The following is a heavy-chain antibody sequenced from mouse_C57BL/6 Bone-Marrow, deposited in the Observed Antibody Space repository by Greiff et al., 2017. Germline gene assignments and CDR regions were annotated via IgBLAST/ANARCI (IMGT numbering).Heavy chain of an antibody. D-gene: IGHD1-1*01. CDR2: IYPGDGDT. Sequence: QVQLQQSGPELVKPGASVKISCKASGYAFSSSWMNWVKQRPGKGLEWIGRIYPGDGDTNYNGKFKGKATLTADKSSSTAYMQLSSLTSEDSAVYFCARPDCYGSSLFAYWGQGTLVTVSA. CDR3: ARPDCYGSSLFAY. J-gene: IGHJ3*01. V-gene: IGHV1-82*01. CDR1: GYAFSSSW.